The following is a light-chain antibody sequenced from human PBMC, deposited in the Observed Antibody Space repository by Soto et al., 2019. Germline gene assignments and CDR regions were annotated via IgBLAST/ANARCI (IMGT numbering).Light chain of an antibody. Sequence: AIQMTHSPSSLSASVGDRVTITCRASQGIGTELGWYQQRPGKAPRLLIYGTSTLQYGVPSRFSGSGSDTDFTLIISSLQPEDFATYYCLQDSSYPRTFGQGTKVEIK. CDR3: LQDSSYPRT. CDR1: QGIGTE. CDR2: GTS. J-gene: IGKJ1*01. V-gene: IGKV1-6*01.